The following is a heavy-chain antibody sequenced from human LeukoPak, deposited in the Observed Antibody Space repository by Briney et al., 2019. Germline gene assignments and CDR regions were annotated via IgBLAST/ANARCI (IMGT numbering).Heavy chain of an antibody. D-gene: IGHD3-9*01. CDR3: ARDLDYDILTGYDY. Sequence: PGGTLRLSCAASGFTFDDYAMHWVRQAPGKGLEWVSGISWNSGSIGYADSVKGRFTISRDNAKNSLYLQMNSLRAEDTAVYYCARDLDYDILTGYDYWGQGTLVTVSS. CDR2: ISWNSGSI. J-gene: IGHJ4*02. CDR1: GFTFDDYA. V-gene: IGHV3-9*01.